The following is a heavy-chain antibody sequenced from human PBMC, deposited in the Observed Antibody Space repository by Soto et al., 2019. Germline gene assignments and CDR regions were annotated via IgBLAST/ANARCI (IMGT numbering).Heavy chain of an antibody. CDR3: ARDLGGVYCSGGSCYYSP. CDR1: GGTFSSYA. CDR2: IIPIFGTA. D-gene: IGHD2-15*01. V-gene: IGHV1-69*06. J-gene: IGHJ5*02. Sequence: SVKVSCKASGGTFSSYAISWVRQAPGQGLEWMGGIIPIFGTANYAQKFQGRVTITADKSTSTAYMELSSLRSENTAVYYCARDLGGVYCSGGSCYYSPWGQGTLVTVSS.